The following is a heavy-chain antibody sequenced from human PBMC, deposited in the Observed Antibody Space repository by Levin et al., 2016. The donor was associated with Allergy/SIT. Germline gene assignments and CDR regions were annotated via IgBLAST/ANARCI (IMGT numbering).Heavy chain of an antibody. J-gene: IGHJ5*02. V-gene: IGHV1-2*02. CDR3: ARSTVTTISWFRP. CDR1: GYTFTGYY. Sequence: ASVKVSCKASGYTFTGYYMHWVRQAPGQGLEWMGWINPNSGGTNYAQKFQGRVTMTRDTSISTAYMELSRLRSDDTAVYYCARSTVTTISWFRPWGQGTLVTVSS. D-gene: IGHD4-17*01. CDR2: INPNSGGT.